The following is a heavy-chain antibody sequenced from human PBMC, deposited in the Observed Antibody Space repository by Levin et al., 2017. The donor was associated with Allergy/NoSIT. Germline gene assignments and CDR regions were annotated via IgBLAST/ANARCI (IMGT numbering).Heavy chain of an antibody. J-gene: IGHJ4*02. CDR1: GFTFSSYW. V-gene: IGHV3-7*01. CDR3: ARDHRSMVRGVIGPDYFDY. D-gene: IGHD3-10*01. Sequence: GGSLRLSCAASGFTFSSYWMSWVRQAPGKGLEWVANIKQDGSEKYYVDSVKGRFTISRDNAKNSLYLQMNSLRAEDTAVYYCARDHRSMVRGVIGPDYFDYWGQGTLVTVSS. CDR2: IKQDGSEK.